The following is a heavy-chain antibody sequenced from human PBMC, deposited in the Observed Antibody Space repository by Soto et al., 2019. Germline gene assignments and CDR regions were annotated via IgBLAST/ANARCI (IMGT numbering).Heavy chain of an antibody. CDR2: ISGSGGST. CDR3: ARGDRGAFDL. CDR1: GFTFSSYA. V-gene: IGHV3-23*01. Sequence: GSLRLSCAASGFTFSSYAMSWVRQAPGKGLEWVSAISGSGGSTTYADSVKGRFTISRDNAKNTLYLQMNSLRAEDTAVYYCARGDRGAFDLWGQGTMVTVSS. D-gene: IGHD2-21*02. J-gene: IGHJ3*01.